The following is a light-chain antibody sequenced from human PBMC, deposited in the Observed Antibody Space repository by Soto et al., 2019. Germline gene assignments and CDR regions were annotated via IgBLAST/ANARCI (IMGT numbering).Light chain of an antibody. CDR1: QTISNW. Sequence: DIQMTQSPSTVSASVGDRVTITCRASQTISNWLAWYQQKPGKAPKLLIYQASSLESGVPSRFSGSGSGTEFTLTISSLQPDDFATYYCQHYNSYSEAFSQGTKVDIK. CDR3: QHYNSYSEA. J-gene: IGKJ1*01. CDR2: QAS. V-gene: IGKV1-5*03.